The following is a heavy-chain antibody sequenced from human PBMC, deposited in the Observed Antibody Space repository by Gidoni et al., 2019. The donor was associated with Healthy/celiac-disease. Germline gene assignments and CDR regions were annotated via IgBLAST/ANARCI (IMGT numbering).Heavy chain of an antibody. J-gene: IGHJ6*02. CDR1: GYTLTELS. Sequence: QVQLVQSGAEVKKPGASVKVSCKVSGYTLTELSMHWVRQAPGKGFEWMGGFDPEDGETIYAQKFQGRVTMTEDTSTDTAYMELSSLRSEDTAVYYCATTMEDKLDLDPRYGMDVWGQGTTVTVSS. V-gene: IGHV1-24*01. CDR2: FDPEDGET. D-gene: IGHD1-1*01. CDR3: ATTMEDKLDLDPRYGMDV.